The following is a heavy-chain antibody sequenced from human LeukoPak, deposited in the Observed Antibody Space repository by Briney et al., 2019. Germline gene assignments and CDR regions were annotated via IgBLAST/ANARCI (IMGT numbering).Heavy chain of an antibody. V-gene: IGHV3-33*01. Sequence: PGGSLRLSCAASGLTFSSYGMHWVRQAPGKGLEWVAVIWFDGSNKYYRDSVKGRFTISRDNSKNTLYLQMNRLRAEDTAVYYCASDILTGYTETDYWGQGTLVTVSS. D-gene: IGHD3-9*01. CDR2: IWFDGSNK. CDR1: GLTFSSYG. CDR3: ASDILTGYTETDY. J-gene: IGHJ4*02.